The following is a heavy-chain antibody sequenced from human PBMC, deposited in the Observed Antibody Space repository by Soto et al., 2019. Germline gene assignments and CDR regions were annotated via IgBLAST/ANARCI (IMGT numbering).Heavy chain of an antibody. CDR1: GFTFSSYA. V-gene: IGHV3-30-3*01. CDR2: ISYDGSNK. D-gene: IGHD6-19*01. Sequence: GGSLRLSCAASGFTFSSYAMHWVRQAPGKGLEWVAVISYDGSNKYYADSVKGRFTISRDNSKNTLYLQMNSLRAEDTAVYYCAGGIAVAVIDYWGQGTLVTVSS. J-gene: IGHJ4*02. CDR3: AGGIAVAVIDY.